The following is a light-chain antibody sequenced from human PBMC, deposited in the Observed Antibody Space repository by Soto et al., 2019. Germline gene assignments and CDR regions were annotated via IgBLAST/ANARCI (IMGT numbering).Light chain of an antibody. CDR1: SSKIGAGYD. V-gene: IGLV1-40*01. J-gene: IGLJ1*01. CDR3: QSYDSSLGV. CDR2: GNS. Sequence: QPVLTEPPSVSGAPGQRVTISCTGSSSKIGAGYDVHWYQQLPGTAPKLLLYGNSNQPSGVPDRFSGSKSGTSASLAITGLQAEDEADYYCQSYDSSLGVFGTGTKLTVL.